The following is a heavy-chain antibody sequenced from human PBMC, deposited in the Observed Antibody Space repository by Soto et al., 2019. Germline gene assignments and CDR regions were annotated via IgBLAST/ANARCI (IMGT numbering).Heavy chain of an antibody. CDR3: ARDRGYCTHGICYTLDY. V-gene: IGHV3-33*01. D-gene: IGHD2-8*01. CDR2: IWCDGSDN. J-gene: IGHJ4*02. Sequence: QVQLVESGGGVVQPGRSLRLSCEASGFAFSRYAMHWVRQAPGKGLEWVAIIWCDGSDNYYTDSVKGRFAISRDNSKNTLFLQMDSLRAEDTAVYYCARDRGYCTHGICYTLDYWGQGTLVTVSS. CDR1: GFAFSRYA.